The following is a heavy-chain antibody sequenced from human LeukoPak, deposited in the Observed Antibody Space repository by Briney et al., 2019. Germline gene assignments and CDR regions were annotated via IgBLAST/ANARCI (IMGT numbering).Heavy chain of an antibody. CDR3: AKGRALSYYYYGMDV. Sequence: PGGSLRLSCAASGFTFSSYAMSWVRQAPGKGLEWVSAISGSGGSTYYADSVKGRFTISRDNSKNTLYLQMNSLRAEDTAVHYCAKGRALSYYYYGMDVWGQGTTVTVSS. V-gene: IGHV3-23*01. CDR2: ISGSGGST. CDR1: GFTFSSYA. J-gene: IGHJ6*02. D-gene: IGHD3-10*01.